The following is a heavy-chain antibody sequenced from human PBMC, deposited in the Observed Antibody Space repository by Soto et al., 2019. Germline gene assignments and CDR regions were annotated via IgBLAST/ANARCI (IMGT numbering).Heavy chain of an antibody. CDR1: GGSITDSIYY. V-gene: IGHV4-39*01. Sequence: SETLSLTCNVSGGSITDSIYYWGWIRQPPGKGLEWIGNINFNEITYSSPSLKSRVTISIDTSKNRFSLKVNSVTAADTAVYHCARQRVSGDYDSWGQGTLVTVSS. J-gene: IGHJ4*02. CDR3: ARQRVSGDYDS. CDR2: INFNEIT. D-gene: IGHD3-3*01.